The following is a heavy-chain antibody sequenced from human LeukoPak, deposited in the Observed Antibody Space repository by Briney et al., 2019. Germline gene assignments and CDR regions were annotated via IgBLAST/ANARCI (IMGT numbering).Heavy chain of an antibody. CDR2: IYWDDDK. V-gene: IGHV2-5*02. J-gene: IGHJ4*02. CDR3: AHTLYYSNWKEGFHY. D-gene: IGHD1-1*01. CDR1: GFSLSTSGVG. Sequence: KESGPTLVKPTQTLTLTCTFSGFSLSTSGVGVGWIRQPPGKALEWLALIYWDDDKLYSPSLKSRLTITKDTSKNQVVLTMTNMDPADTATYYCAHTLYYSNWKEGFHYWGQGTLVTVSS.